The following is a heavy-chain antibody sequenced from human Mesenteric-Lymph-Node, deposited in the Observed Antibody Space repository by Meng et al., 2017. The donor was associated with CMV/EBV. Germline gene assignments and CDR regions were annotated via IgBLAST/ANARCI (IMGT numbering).Heavy chain of an antibody. Sequence: GESLKISCAASGFTFSSYWMHWVRQAPGKGLVWVSRINSDGSITIYADSVKGRLTISRDNAKNTLYLQMNSLRAEDTAVYYCAGTIFGVVIIPPPRGSYGMDVWGQGTTVTVSS. CDR3: AGTIFGVVIIPPPRGSYGMDV. J-gene: IGHJ6*02. CDR1: GFTFSSYW. V-gene: IGHV3-74*01. D-gene: IGHD3-3*01. CDR2: INSDGSIT.